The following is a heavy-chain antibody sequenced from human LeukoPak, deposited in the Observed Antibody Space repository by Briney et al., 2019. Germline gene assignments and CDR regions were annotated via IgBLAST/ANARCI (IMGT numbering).Heavy chain of an antibody. V-gene: IGHV4-34*01. CDR2: INHSGST. CDR3: ARATRDGYNGLFFDY. Sequence: SETLSLTCAVYGGSFSGYYWSWIRQPPGKGLEGIGEINHSGSTNYNLSLKSRVTISVDTSKNQFSLKLSSVTAADTAVYYCARATRDGYNGLFFDYWGQGTLVTVSS. CDR1: GGSFSGYY. J-gene: IGHJ4*02. D-gene: IGHD5-24*01.